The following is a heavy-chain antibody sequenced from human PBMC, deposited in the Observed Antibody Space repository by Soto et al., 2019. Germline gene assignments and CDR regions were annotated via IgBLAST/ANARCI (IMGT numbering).Heavy chain of an antibody. J-gene: IGHJ4*02. D-gene: IGHD3-22*01. Sequence: QERLQESGPGLVKPSQTLSLTCTVSGGSIRNGGYYWTWIRQHPGKGLEWIGYIYYSGSTYYNPSLKSRVTISIYTSKNQFSLKLSSVTAADTAVYYCARENYDSIGWLDHWGQGTLVTVSS. CDR2: IYYSGST. CDR3: ARENYDSIGWLDH. V-gene: IGHV4-31*03. CDR1: GGSIRNGGYY.